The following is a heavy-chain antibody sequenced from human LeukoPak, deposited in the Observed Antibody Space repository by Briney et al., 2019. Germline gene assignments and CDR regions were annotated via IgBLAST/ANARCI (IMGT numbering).Heavy chain of an antibody. D-gene: IGHD6-13*01. V-gene: IGHV2-5*02. CDR3: AHRREYSSTWYWANFDY. CDR2: IYWDDDK. J-gene: IGHJ4*02. Sequence: SGPTLVKPTQTLTLTCTFSGFSLSTNGVGVGWVRQPPGKALEWLALIYWDDDKRYSPSLKSRLTITKDTSKNQVVLTMTNMDPVDTAMYYCAHRREYSSTWYWANFDYWGQGTLVTVSS. CDR1: GFSLSTNGVG.